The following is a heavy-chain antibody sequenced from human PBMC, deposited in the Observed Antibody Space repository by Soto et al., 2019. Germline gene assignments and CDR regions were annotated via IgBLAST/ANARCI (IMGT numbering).Heavy chain of an antibody. CDR1: GFIFSHYY. D-gene: IGHD4-4*01. V-gene: IGHV3-11*06. CDR2: INPTSGDI. Sequence: QVQMVESGGGLVKPGGPLRLSCAASGFIFSHYYMGWISQAPGKGLEWVSYINPTSGDINYADSVKGRFTISRDNARNPLYLQMNSLTANETAMYYCARLPYSPYNRHFDYWGQGTLVTFSS. CDR3: ARLPYSPYNRHFDY. J-gene: IGHJ4*02.